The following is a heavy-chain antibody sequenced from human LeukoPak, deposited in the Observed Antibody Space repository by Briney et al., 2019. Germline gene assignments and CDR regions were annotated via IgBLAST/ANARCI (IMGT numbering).Heavy chain of an antibody. CDR3: ARTEGIWFGELSYFDY. D-gene: IGHD3-10*01. J-gene: IGHJ4*02. Sequence: PGRSLRLSCAASGFTFSSYAMHWVRQAPGKGLEWVAVISYDGSNKYNADSVKGRFTISRDNSKNTLYLQMNSLRAEDTAVYYCARTEGIWFGELSYFDYWGQGTLVTVSS. CDR2: ISYDGSNK. CDR1: GFTFSSYA. V-gene: IGHV3-30-3*01.